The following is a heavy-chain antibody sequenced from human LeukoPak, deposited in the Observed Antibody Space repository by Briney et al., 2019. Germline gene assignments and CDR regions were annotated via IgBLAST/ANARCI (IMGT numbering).Heavy chain of an antibody. D-gene: IGHD6-25*01. CDR3: ARDGRGLQPYYYMDV. V-gene: IGHV3-21*06. CDR1: GFTFTDYS. J-gene: IGHJ6*03. CDR2: ISTVSTYT. Sequence: NPGGSLRLSCAPSGFTFTDYSMSGVRQAPGKGLEWVASISTVSTYTFYGDSVKGRFTISRDNAKNSLYLQMSYLTAEDTAVYYCARDGRGLQPYYYMDVWGKGTTVTVSS.